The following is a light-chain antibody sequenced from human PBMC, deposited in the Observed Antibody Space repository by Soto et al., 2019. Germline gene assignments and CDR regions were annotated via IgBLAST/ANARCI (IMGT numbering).Light chain of an antibody. CDR2: EVS. J-gene: IGLJ3*02. V-gene: IGLV2-14*01. CDR3: SSYTSSSTRV. Sequence: QSALTQPASVSGSPGRSITISCTGTSSDVGGYNYVSWYQQQPGKAPKLMIYEVSNRPSGVSNRFSGSKSGNTASLTISGLQAEDEADYYCSSYTSSSTRVFGGGTKVTVL. CDR1: SSDVGGYNY.